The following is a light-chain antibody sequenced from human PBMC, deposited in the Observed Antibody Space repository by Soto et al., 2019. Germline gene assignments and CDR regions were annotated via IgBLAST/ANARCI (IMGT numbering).Light chain of an antibody. V-gene: IGKV3-11*01. CDR2: DAS. CDR3: QQRANWPLELT. CDR1: QSVGSS. J-gene: IGKJ4*01. Sequence: EIVLTQSPATLSLSPGERATLSCRASQSVGSSLAWYQHKPGQAPRLLIYDASNRATGTPARFSGSGSGTDFALTNSSLEPDDFAVYYCQQRANWPLELTFGGGTKVEIK.